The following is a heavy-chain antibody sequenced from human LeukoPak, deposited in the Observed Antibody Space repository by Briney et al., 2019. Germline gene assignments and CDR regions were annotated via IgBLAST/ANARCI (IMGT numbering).Heavy chain of an antibody. Sequence: GGSLRLSCAASGFTFSSYGMHLVRQAPGKGLEWVAFIRYDGSNKYYADSVKGRFTISRDNSKNTLYLQMNSLRAEDTAVYYCAKDRIVGATFGYWGQGTLVTVSS. CDR1: GFTFSSYG. CDR3: AKDRIVGATFGY. V-gene: IGHV3-30*02. J-gene: IGHJ4*02. CDR2: IRYDGSNK. D-gene: IGHD1-26*01.